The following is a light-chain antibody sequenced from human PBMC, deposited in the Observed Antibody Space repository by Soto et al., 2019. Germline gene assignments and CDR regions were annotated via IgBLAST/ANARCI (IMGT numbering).Light chain of an antibody. CDR2: DAT. J-gene: IGKJ4*01. Sequence: DIQMTQSPSSLSASVGDSVTITCQASQDISTYLNWYQQRPGKAPKLLIYDATNLEKGVPSRFSGSGSGTDFTFTISSLQPEDLATYYCQQYDNLPSFGGGTKVEIK. CDR3: QQYDNLPS. CDR1: QDISTY. V-gene: IGKV1-33*01.